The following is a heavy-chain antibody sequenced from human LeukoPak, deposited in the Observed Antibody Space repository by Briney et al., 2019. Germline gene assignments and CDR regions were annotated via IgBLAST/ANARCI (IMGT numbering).Heavy chain of an antibody. J-gene: IGHJ4*02. CDR1: GYTLTELS. CDR2: FDPEDGET. CDR3: ATRTEYYYDSSGYYFDY. Sequence: ASVKVSCKVSGYTLTELSMHWVRQAPGKGLEWMGGFDPEDGETIYAQKFQGRVTMTEDTSTDTAYMELSSLRSEDTAAYYCATRTEYYYDSSGYYFDYWGQGTLVTVSS. V-gene: IGHV1-24*01. D-gene: IGHD3-22*01.